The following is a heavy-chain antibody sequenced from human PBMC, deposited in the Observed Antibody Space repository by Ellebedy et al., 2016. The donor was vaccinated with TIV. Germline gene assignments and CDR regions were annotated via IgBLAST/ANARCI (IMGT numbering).Heavy chain of an antibody. J-gene: IGHJ4*02. CDR1: GFSFSNYW. CDR2: INQDGSEE. Sequence: GESLKISCAASGFSFSNYWMTWVRQAPGKGLEWVANINQDGSEEQYVDSVKGRFTISRDNAKNSLYLQMSSLRAEDTAVYYCTTAPDYWGQGTLVTVSS. CDR3: TTAPDY. V-gene: IGHV3-7*03.